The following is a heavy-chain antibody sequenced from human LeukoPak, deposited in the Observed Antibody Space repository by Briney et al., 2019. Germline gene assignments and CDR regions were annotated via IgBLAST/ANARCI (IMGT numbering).Heavy chain of an antibody. D-gene: IGHD2-2*01. CDR2: ISAYNGNT. V-gene: IGHV1-18*01. CDR1: GYTFTSYG. CDR3: ARGPAGNYYYYMDV. J-gene: IGHJ6*03. Sequence: ASVKVSCKASGYTFTSYGISWVRQAPGQGVEWMGWISAYNGNTNYAQKLQGRVTMTTDTSTSTAYMELRSLRSDDTAVYYCARGPAGNYYYYMDVWGKGTTVTVSS.